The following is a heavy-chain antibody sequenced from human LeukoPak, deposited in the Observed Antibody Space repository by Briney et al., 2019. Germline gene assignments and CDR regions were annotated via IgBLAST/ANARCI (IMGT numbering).Heavy chain of an antibody. Sequence: PGGSLRLSCAASGFTFSSYAMSWVRQAPGKGLEWVSVISGSGGSTYYADSVKGRFTISRDNSKNTLYLQMNSLRAEDTAVYYCAKGRGHVLRYFDWLLDYWGQGTLVTVSS. CDR3: AKGRGHVLRYFDWLLDY. CDR2: ISGSGGST. D-gene: IGHD3-9*01. CDR1: GFTFSSYA. V-gene: IGHV3-23*01. J-gene: IGHJ4*02.